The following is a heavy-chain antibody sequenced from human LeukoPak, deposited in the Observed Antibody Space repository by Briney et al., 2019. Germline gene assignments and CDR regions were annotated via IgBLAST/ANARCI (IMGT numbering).Heavy chain of an antibody. CDR3: ARIGLGRDAYNSFDY. J-gene: IGHJ4*02. V-gene: IGHV3-21*01. D-gene: IGHD5-24*01. CDR2: ISATTIYR. CDR1: GFTFSNYD. Sequence: PGGSLRLSCAASGFTFSNYDMTWVRQAPGKGLEWVSSISATTIYRFSAGSVRGRFTISRDNVENSLYLQMNDLRREDTAVYYCARIGLGRDAYNSFDYWGRGTLVIVSS.